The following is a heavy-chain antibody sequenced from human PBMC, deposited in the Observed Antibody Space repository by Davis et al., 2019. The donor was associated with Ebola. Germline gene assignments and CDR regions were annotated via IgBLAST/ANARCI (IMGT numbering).Heavy chain of an antibody. CDR1: GGSVSSGSYY. J-gene: IGHJ4*02. Sequence: MPGGSLRLSCTVSGGSVSSGSYYWSWIRQPPGKGLEWIGYIYYSGSTNYNPSLKSRVTISVDTSKNQFSLKLSSVTAADTAVYYCARGRGVGAYFDYWGQGTLVTVSS. V-gene: IGHV4-61*01. CDR2: IYYSGST. D-gene: IGHD1-26*01. CDR3: ARGRGVGAYFDY.